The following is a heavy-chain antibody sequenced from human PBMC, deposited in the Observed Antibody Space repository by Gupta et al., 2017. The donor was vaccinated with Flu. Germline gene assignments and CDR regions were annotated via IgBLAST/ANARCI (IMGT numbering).Heavy chain of an antibody. CDR1: GFIFSASS. J-gene: IGHJ4*02. Sequence: EVQLVESGGGLVKPGGSLRLSCAASGFIFSASSVHWVRQAPGKGLEWASSISSGDIYTYYADSVKGRFTISRDDAKNSLFLQMTSLRAEDTAIYYCAKGGPTVLRYYFDSWGQGTLVAVSS. CDR2: ISSGDIYT. CDR3: AKGGPTVLRYYFDS. D-gene: IGHD4-11*01. V-gene: IGHV3-21*02.